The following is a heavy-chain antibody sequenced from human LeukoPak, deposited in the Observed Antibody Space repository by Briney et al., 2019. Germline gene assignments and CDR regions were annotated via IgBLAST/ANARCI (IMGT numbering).Heavy chain of an antibody. CDR2: INPSITA. J-gene: IGHJ5*02. CDR1: GGSFSGYY. V-gene: IGHV4-34*01. D-gene: IGHD3-3*01. Sequence: SETLSLTCAVYGGSFSGYYWSWIRQPPGKGLEWIGEINPSITANYNPSLKSRVTISIDTSKNQFSLNLSSVTAADTAVYYCARDIYDFWTGYYTGRVYWFDPWGQGTLVTVSS. CDR3: ARDIYDFWTGYYTGRVYWFDP.